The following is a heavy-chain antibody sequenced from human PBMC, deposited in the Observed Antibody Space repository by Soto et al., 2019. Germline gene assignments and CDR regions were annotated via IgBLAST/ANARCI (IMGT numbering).Heavy chain of an antibody. CDR2: IYYSGST. J-gene: IGHJ4*02. Sequence: SETLSLTCTVSGGSISSYYWSWIRQPPGKGLEWIGYIYYSGSTNYNPSLKSRVTISVDTSKNQFSLKLSSVTAADTAVYYCAREQEGGAIRYWGQGTLVTVSS. D-gene: IGHD3-10*01. CDR3: AREQEGGAIRY. CDR1: GGSISSYY. V-gene: IGHV4-59*01.